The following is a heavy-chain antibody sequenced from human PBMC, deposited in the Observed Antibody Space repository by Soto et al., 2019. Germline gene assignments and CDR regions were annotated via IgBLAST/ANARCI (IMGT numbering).Heavy chain of an antibody. D-gene: IGHD1-26*01. J-gene: IGHJ1*01. CDR3: AKSPETVHIVGARYFQH. CDR1: GFTFSSHA. CDR2: ISGSGGST. V-gene: IGHV3-23*01. Sequence: EVQLLESGGGLVQPGGSLRLSCAASGFTFSSHAMSWVRQAPGKGLECVSGISGSGGSTYLADSVKGRFTISRDNFKTTLYLHMNSLRAEDTAVYYCAKSPETVHIVGARYFQHWGQGTLVSVAS.